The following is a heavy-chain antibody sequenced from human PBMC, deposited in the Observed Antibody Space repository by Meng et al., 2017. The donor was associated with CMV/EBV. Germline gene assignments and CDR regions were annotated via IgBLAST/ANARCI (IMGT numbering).Heavy chain of an antibody. V-gene: IGHV3-30*02. CDR3: AKASRWGDLFYGMDV. Sequence: LTCAASGFTFSSYGMHWVRQAPGKGLEWVAFIRYDGSNKYYADSVKGRFTISRDNSKNTLYLQMNSLRAEDTAVYYCAKASRWGDLFYGMDVWGQGTTVTVSS. D-gene: IGHD6-13*01. J-gene: IGHJ6*02. CDR2: IRYDGSNK. CDR1: GFTFSSYG.